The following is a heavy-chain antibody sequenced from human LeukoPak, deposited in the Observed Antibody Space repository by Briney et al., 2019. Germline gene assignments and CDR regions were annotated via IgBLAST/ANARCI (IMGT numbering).Heavy chain of an antibody. J-gene: IGHJ4*02. CDR2: IKQDGSEK. V-gene: IGHV3-7*03. CDR3: ARGLTPGY. CDR1: GFTFDDYA. D-gene: IGHD4-23*01. Sequence: GRSLRLSCAASGFTFDDYAMHWVRQAPGKGLEWVASIKQDGSEKHYVDSVKGRFTISRDNARNSLSLQMNSLRAEDTAVYYCARGLTPGYWGQGTLVTVSS.